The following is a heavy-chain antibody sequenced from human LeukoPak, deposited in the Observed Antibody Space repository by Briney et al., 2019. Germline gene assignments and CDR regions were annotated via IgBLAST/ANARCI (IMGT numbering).Heavy chain of an antibody. V-gene: IGHV1-2*02. Sequence: ASVKVSCKASGYSFTAYYMHWVRQTPGQGLEWMGWINPNSGGTNYAQKFQGRVTMTRDTSITTAYMEMSRLRSDDTALYYCARARYYHSPNGAFDIWGQGTMVTVSS. D-gene: IGHD3-22*01. CDR1: GYSFTAYY. J-gene: IGHJ3*02. CDR3: ARARYYHSPNGAFDI. CDR2: INPNSGGT.